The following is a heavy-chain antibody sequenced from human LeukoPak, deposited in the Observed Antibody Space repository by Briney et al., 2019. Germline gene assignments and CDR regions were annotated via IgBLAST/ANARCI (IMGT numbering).Heavy chain of an antibody. CDR1: GYSFTSYW. D-gene: IGHD6-19*01. Sequence: GESLKISCKGSGYSFTSYWIGWVRQMPGKGLEWMGIIYPGDSDTRYSPSFQGQVTISADKSISTAYLQWSSLKASDTAMYYCARVVSSGWYPKYFDYWGQGTLVTVSS. CDR2: IYPGDSDT. CDR3: ARVVSSGWYPKYFDY. J-gene: IGHJ4*02. V-gene: IGHV5-51*01.